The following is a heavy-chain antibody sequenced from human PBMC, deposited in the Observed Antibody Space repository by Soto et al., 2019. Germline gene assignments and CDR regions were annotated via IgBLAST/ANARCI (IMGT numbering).Heavy chain of an antibody. CDR2: INHSGST. V-gene: IGHV4-34*01. Sequence: SETLSLTCAVYGGSFSGYYWSWIRQPPGKGLEWIGEINHSGSTNYNPSLKSRVTISVDTSKNQFSLKLSSVTAADTAVYYCARGRFPIVVVPAAIRFGYYGMDVWGQGTTVTSP. CDR3: ARGRFPIVVVPAAIRFGYYGMDV. D-gene: IGHD2-2*02. J-gene: IGHJ6*02. CDR1: GGSFSGYY.